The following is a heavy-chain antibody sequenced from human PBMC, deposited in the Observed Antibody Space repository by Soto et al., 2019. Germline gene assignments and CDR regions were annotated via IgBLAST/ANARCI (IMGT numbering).Heavy chain of an antibody. V-gene: IGHV3-30-3*01. J-gene: IGHJ4*02. CDR1: GFTFSSYA. D-gene: IGHD6-25*01. Sequence: GGSLRLSCAASGFTFSSYAMSWVRQAPGKGLEWVAVISFDGANTFYADSVKGRFTISRDISRDTLYLQMSRLRVEDTAVYYCARDGYNRGGFDYWGQGTLVTVSS. CDR2: ISFDGANT. CDR3: ARDGYNRGGFDY.